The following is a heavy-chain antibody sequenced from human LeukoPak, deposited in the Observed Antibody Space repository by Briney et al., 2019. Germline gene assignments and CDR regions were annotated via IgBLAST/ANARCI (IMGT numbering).Heavy chain of an antibody. CDR2: ISSGGGTI. CDR3: ARVISGIMITFGGVLVKSPGAPTNPDY. D-gene: IGHD3-16*02. J-gene: IGHJ4*02. Sequence: GGSLRLSCAASGFTFSDYYMNWIRQAPGKGLEWVSYISSGGGTIYYADSVKGRFTISRDNAKNSLYLQMNSLRAEDTAVYYCARVISGIMITFGGVLVKSPGAPTNPDYWGQGTLVTVSS. V-gene: IGHV3-11*01. CDR1: GFTFSDYY.